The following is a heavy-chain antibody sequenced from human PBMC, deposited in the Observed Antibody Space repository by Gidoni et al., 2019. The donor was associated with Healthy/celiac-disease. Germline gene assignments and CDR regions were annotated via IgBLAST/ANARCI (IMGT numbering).Heavy chain of an antibody. CDR3: ATMTVGHQGSVDY. Sequence: QVQLVQSGAEVNTPGASVKVSCTVSGYTHTELSIHWVRQAPGKGLEWMGGFDPEDGETSYAQKFQGRVTMTEDTSTDTAYMGLSSLRSEDTAVYYCATMTVGHQGSVDYWGQGTLVTVSS. J-gene: IGHJ4*02. CDR1: GYTHTELS. CDR2: FDPEDGET. V-gene: IGHV1-24*01. D-gene: IGHD2-21*02.